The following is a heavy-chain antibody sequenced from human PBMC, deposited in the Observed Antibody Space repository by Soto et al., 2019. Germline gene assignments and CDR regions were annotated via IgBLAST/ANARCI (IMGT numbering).Heavy chain of an antibody. V-gene: IGHV1-69*12. CDR2: IIPIFGTA. J-gene: IGHJ4*02. Sequence: QVQLVQSGAEVKKPGSSVKVSCKAYGGTFSSYAISWVRQATGQGLEWMGGIIPIFGTANYAQKFQGTVTITADESTSTAYMELSRLRSEDTAVYYCARSGCSGGSCYLFDYGGQGTLVIVSS. D-gene: IGHD2-15*01. CDR1: GGTFSSYA. CDR3: ARSGCSGGSCYLFDY.